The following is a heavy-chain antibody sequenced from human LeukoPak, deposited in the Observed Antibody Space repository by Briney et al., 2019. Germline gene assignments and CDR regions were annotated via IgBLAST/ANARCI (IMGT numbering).Heavy chain of an antibody. V-gene: IGHV1-2*02. Sequence: GSSVKVSCKASGYTFTGYYMHWVRQAPGQGLEWMGWINPNSGGTNYAQKFQGRVTMTRDTSISTAYMELSRLRSDDTALYYCAKDRWHDGYMDVWGKGTTVTVSS. D-gene: IGHD2-15*01. CDR1: GYTFTGYY. CDR3: AKDRWHDGYMDV. J-gene: IGHJ6*03. CDR2: INPNSGGT.